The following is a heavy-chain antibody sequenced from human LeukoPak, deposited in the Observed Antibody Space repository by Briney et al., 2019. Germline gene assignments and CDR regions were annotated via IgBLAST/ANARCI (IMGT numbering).Heavy chain of an antibody. V-gene: IGHV4-61*02. CDR1: GGSISSGSYY. CDR3: ARDRTVTTRSQAHAFDI. Sequence: SETLSLTCTVSGGSISSGSYYWSWIRQPAGKGLEWIGRIYTSGSTNYNPSLKSRVTISVDTSKNQFSLKLSSVTAADTAVYYCARDRTVTTRSQAHAFDIWGQGTMVTVSS. CDR2: IYTSGST. J-gene: IGHJ3*02. D-gene: IGHD4-17*01.